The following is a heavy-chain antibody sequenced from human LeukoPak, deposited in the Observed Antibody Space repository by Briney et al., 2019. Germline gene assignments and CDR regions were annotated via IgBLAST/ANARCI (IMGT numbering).Heavy chain of an antibody. CDR1: GFTFSSYS. CDR3: AREAGYSYGKFDY. CDR2: ISSSSSYI. D-gene: IGHD5-18*01. Sequence: PGGSLRLSCAASGFTFSSYSMNWVRQAPGKGLEWVSSISSSSSYIYYADSVKGRFTISRDNAKNSLYLQMNSLRAEDTAVYYCAREAGYSYGKFDYWGQGTLVTVSS. J-gene: IGHJ4*02. V-gene: IGHV3-21*01.